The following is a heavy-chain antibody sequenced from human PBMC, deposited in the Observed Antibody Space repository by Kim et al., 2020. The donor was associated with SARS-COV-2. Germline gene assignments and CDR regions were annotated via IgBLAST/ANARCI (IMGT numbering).Heavy chain of an antibody. J-gene: IGHJ4*02. CDR2: ISGSGGST. Sequence: GGSLRLSCAASGFTFSSYAMSWVRQAPGKGLEWVSAISGSGGSTYYADSVKGRFTISRDNSKNTLYLQMNSLRAEDTAVYYCAKDALYGSGSYYREDRGGLDYWGQGTLVTVSS. CDR3: AKDALYGSGSYYREDRGGLDY. CDR1: GFTFSSYA. D-gene: IGHD3-10*01. V-gene: IGHV3-23*01.